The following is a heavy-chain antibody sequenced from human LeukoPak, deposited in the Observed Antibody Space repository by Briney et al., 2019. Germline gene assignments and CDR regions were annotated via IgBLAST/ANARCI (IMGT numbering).Heavy chain of an antibody. Sequence: SGGSLRLSCAASGFTFSSYSMNWVRQAPGKGLEWVGRIKSKTDGGTTDYAAPVKGRFTISRDDSKNTLYLQMNSLKTEDTAVYYCTTESLTLQDAFDIWGQGTMVTVSS. V-gene: IGHV3-15*01. CDR2: IKSKTDGGTT. CDR3: TTESLTLQDAFDI. J-gene: IGHJ3*02. CDR1: GFTFSSYS. D-gene: IGHD2-21*02.